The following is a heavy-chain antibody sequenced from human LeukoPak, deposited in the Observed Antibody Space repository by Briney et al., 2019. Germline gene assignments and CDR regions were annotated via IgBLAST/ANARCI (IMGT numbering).Heavy chain of an antibody. CDR1: GFTFSSFG. CDR2: ISSTGGTA. J-gene: IGHJ1*01. V-gene: IGHV3-23*01. D-gene: IGHD3-22*01. Sequence: GGSLRLSCAASGFTFSSFGMSWVRQAPGKGLEWVSAISSTGGTAYYADSVKGRFTISRDNSKNTLYLQMNSLRAEDTAVYYCAKAPYDYYDSSGAGLRQQYFQHWGQGTLVTVSS. CDR3: AKAPYDYYDSSGAGLRQQYFQH.